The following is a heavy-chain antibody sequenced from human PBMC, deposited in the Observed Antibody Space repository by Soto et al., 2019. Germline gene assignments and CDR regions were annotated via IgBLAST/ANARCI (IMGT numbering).Heavy chain of an antibody. J-gene: IGHJ4*02. CDR2: MYHSGGA. V-gene: IGHV4-4*02. D-gene: IGHD2-2*01. Sequence: NPSETLSLTCVVSDGSISSYDWWTWVRQPPGKGLEWIGKMYHSGGADYSPSLKSRVTISADSSKNQFSLRMNSMIAADTAVYYCARADPAASVGYWGQGTLVTVSS. CDR1: DGSISSYDW. CDR3: ARADPAASVGY.